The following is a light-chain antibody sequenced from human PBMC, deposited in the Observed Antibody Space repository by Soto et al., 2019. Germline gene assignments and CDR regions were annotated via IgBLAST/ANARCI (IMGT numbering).Light chain of an antibody. CDR1: QSLQYSNGYNY. CDR2: LAS. V-gene: IGKV2-28*01. J-gene: IGKJ1*01. Sequence: EIVMTQSPLSLPVTPGEPASISCRSSQSLQYSNGYNYLDWYVQKPGQSPQILIYLASNRASGVPERFSGSGSGTDFTLRISRVEAEDVGVYYCMQDLQTAAFGQGTKVEIK. CDR3: MQDLQTAA.